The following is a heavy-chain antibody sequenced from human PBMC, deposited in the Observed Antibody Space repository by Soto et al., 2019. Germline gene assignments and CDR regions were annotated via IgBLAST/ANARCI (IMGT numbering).Heavy chain of an antibody. CDR3: AKDTQNWGAPSEY. J-gene: IGHJ4*02. V-gene: IGHV3-23*01. Sequence: PVGSLRLSCASSVFTFSSYAMTCVRHSPGKGLEWVSGISGGGGSTSYAESVKGRFTISRDNSKNMLYLQMNSLRAEDAALYSCAKDTQNWGAPSEYWGQGTLVSVSS. CDR1: VFTFSSYA. CDR2: ISGGGGST. D-gene: IGHD7-27*01.